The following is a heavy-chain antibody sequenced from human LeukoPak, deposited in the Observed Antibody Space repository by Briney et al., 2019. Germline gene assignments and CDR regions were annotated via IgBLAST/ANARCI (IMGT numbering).Heavy chain of an antibody. Sequence: PSETLSLTCTVSGGSISSYYWSWIRQPPGKGLEWIGCIYYSGSTNYNPSLKSRVTISVDTSKNQFPLKLSSVTAADTAVYYCARGGDSSGYYYPVFDYWGQGTLVTVSS. V-gene: IGHV4-59*01. J-gene: IGHJ4*02. CDR3: ARGGDSSGYYYPVFDY. D-gene: IGHD3-22*01. CDR2: IYYSGST. CDR1: GGSISSYY.